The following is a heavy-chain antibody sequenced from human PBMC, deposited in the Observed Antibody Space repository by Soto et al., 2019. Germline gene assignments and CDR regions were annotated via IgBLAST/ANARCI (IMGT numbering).Heavy chain of an antibody. J-gene: IGHJ5*01. CDR2: IYYGST. V-gene: IGHV4-61*01. CDR1: GGSVSSDRSY. CDR3: ASGSCWDRWFDS. D-gene: IGHD6-6*01. Sequence: QVQLQESGPGRVKPSETLSLTCSVSGGSVSSDRSYWNWVRQSPGKGLEWIGNIYYGSTNYNPPLKNRVTLSLDTSKNQLSLRLRSVTAADTAVYYCASGSCWDRWFDSWGQGTLITVSS.